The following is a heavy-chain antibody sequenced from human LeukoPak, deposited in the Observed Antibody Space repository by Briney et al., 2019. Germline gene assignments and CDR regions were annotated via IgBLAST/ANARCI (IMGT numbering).Heavy chain of an antibody. J-gene: IGHJ5*02. CDR1: GGTFSSYA. Sequence: VASVKVSCKASGGTFSSYAISWVRQAPGQGLEWMGGIIPIFGTANYAQKFQGRVTMTEDTSTDTAYMELSSLRSEDTAVYYCATAPADIVLMDRWYNWFDPWGQGTLVTVSS. D-gene: IGHD2-8*01. CDR3: ATAPADIVLMDRWYNWFDP. V-gene: IGHV1-69*06. CDR2: IIPIFGTA.